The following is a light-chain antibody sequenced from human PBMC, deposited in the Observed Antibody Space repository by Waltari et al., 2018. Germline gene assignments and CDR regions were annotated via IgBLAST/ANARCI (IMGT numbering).Light chain of an antibody. Sequence: IVLTQSPGTLSLSPGERATLSCSASQSVSGSHLAWYQQKPGQAPRLLIYATSNRATGIPDRFSGSGSGTDFTLTISRLEPEDVAVYYCQHYGTSPFTFGGGTKVEI. CDR2: ATS. V-gene: IGKV3-20*01. CDR1: QSVSGSH. CDR3: QHYGTSPFT. J-gene: IGKJ4*01.